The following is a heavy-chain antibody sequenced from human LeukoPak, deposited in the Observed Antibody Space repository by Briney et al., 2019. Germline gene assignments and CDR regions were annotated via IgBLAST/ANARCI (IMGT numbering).Heavy chain of an antibody. J-gene: IGHJ5*02. CDR2: ISYDGSNK. V-gene: IGHV3-30-3*01. CDR3: ARERLRLNWFDP. CDR1: GFTFSSYA. D-gene: IGHD4-17*01. Sequence: GGSLRLSCAASGFTFSSYAMHWVRQAPGKGLEWVAVISYDGSNKYYADSVKGRFTISRDNSKNTLYLQMNSLRAEDTAVYYCARERLRLNWFDPWGQGTLVAVSS.